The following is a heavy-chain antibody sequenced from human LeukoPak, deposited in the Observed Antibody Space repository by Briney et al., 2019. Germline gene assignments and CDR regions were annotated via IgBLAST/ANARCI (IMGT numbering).Heavy chain of an antibody. Sequence: GSLRLSCATSGFTFSSYAMSWVRQPPGKGLEWIGEINHSGSTNYNPSLKSRVTISVDTSKNQFSLKLSSVTAADTAVYYCARSTTVVTYYFDYWGQGTLVTVSS. V-gene: IGHV4-34*01. J-gene: IGHJ4*02. CDR1: GFTFSSYA. CDR2: INHSGST. CDR3: ARSTTVVTYYFDY. D-gene: IGHD4-17*01.